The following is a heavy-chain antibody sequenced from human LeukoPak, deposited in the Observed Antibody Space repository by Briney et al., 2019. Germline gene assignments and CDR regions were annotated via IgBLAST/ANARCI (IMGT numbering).Heavy chain of an antibody. CDR2: INPNSGGT. V-gene: IGHV1-2*02. D-gene: IGHD6-19*01. CDR1: GYTFTGYY. CDR3: AKGRVAVATYYYGMDV. Sequence: ASVKVSCKASGYTFTGYYMHWVRQAPGQGLEWMGWINPNSGGTNYAQKFQGRVTMTRDTSISTAYMELSRLRSDDTAVYYCAKGRVAVATYYYGMDVWGQGTTVTVSS. J-gene: IGHJ6*02.